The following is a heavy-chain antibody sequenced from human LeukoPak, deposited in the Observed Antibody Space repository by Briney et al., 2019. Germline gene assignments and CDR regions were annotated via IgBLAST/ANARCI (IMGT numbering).Heavy chain of an antibody. J-gene: IGHJ4*02. CDR2: ISSSGSTI. Sequence: GGSLRLSCAASGFTFSSYEMNWVRQAPGKGLEWVSYISSSGSTIYYADSVKGRFTISRDNAKNSLYLQMNSLRAEDTAVYYCARASYSSSWYGEQYYFDYWGQGTLVTASS. CDR3: ARASYSSSWYGEQYYFDY. V-gene: IGHV3-48*03. CDR1: GFTFSSYE. D-gene: IGHD6-13*01.